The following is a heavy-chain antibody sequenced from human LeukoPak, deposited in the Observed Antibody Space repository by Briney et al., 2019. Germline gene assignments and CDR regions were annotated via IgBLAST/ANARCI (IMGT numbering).Heavy chain of an antibody. CDR2: ISAYNGNT. CDR3: AREGRTVAGTGFDY. J-gene: IGHJ4*02. D-gene: IGHD6-19*01. V-gene: IGHV1-18*01. CDR1: GYTFTSYG. Sequence: ASVKVSCTASGYTFTSYGISWVRQAPGQGLEWMGWISAYNGNTNYAQKLQGRVTMTTDTSTSTAYMELRSLRSDATAVYYCAREGRTVAGTGFDYWGQGTLVTVSS.